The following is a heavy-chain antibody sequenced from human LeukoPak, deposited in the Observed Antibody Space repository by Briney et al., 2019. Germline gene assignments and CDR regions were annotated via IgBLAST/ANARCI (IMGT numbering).Heavy chain of an antibody. CDR1: GYTFTSYY. Sequence: ASVKVSCKASGYTFTSYYMHWVRQAPGQGLEWMGIINPSGGSTSYAQKFQGRVTMTRDMSTSTVYMELSSLRSEDTAVYYCVVQLERRRSIDYWGQGTLVTVSS. CDR2: INPSGGST. V-gene: IGHV1-46*01. D-gene: IGHD1-1*01. CDR3: VVQLERRRSIDY. J-gene: IGHJ4*02.